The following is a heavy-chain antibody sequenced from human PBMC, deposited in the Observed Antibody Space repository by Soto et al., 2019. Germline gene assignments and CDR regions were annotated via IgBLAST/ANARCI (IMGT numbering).Heavy chain of an antibody. J-gene: IGHJ6*02. D-gene: IGHD2-15*01. Sequence: QVQLVQSGAEVKKPGSSVKVSCKASGGTFSSYAISWVRQAPGQGLEWRGGIIPIFGTANYAQKFQGRVTITADKSTSTAYMELSSLRSEDTAVYYCARGVVVVVAAVVDYYYYGMDVWGQGTTVTVSS. CDR1: GGTFSSYA. CDR3: ARGVVVVVAAVVDYYYYGMDV. V-gene: IGHV1-69*06. CDR2: IIPIFGTA.